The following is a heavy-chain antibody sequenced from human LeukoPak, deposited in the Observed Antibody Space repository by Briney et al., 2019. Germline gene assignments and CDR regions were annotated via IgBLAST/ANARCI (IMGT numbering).Heavy chain of an antibody. CDR1: GYTFTTYG. J-gene: IGHJ4*02. CDR2: ISAYNGNT. CDR3: ARDDERRLSYFDY. Sequence: ASVKVPCKASGYTFTTYGITWVRQAPGQGLEWKGWISAYNGNTNYAQRVQGRVTMTTDTSTGTAYMELRSLRSDDTAVYYCARDDERRLSYFDYWGQGTLVTVSS. D-gene: IGHD4-17*01. V-gene: IGHV1-18*01.